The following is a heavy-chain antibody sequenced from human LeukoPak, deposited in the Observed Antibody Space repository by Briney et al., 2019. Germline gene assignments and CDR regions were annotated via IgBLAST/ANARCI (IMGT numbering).Heavy chain of an antibody. CDR3: AKVSGSYSGY. D-gene: IGHD1-26*01. CDR2: ISGSGGST. J-gene: IGHJ4*02. CDR1: GFTFSSYA. Sequence: GGSLRLSCAASGFTFSSYAMSCLRQAPAKGLEWVSAISGSGGSTYYADSVKGRFTISRDNSKNTLYLQMNSLRAEDTAVYYCAKVSGSYSGYWGQGTLVTVSS. V-gene: IGHV3-23*01.